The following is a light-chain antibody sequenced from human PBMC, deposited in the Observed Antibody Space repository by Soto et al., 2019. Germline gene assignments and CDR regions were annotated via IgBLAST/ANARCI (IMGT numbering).Light chain of an antibody. J-gene: IGKJ4*01. CDR1: QTVRNNY. CDR3: QQFSSYPIT. CDR2: DAS. V-gene: IGKV3-20*01. Sequence: EFVLTQSPGTLSLSPGERATLSCRASQTVRNNYLAWYQQKPGQAPRLLIYDASSRATGIPDRFSGGGSGTDSTLTISRLEPEDFAVYYCQQFSSYPITFGGGTKVDIK.